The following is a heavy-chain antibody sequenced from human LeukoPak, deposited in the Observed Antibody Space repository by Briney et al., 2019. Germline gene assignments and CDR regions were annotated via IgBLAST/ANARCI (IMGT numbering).Heavy chain of an antibody. D-gene: IGHD5-18*01. CDR3: TREGRYSYGHGYFDY. J-gene: IGHJ4*02. CDR2: IRSKAYGGTT. Sequence: GGSLRLSCTASGFTFGDYAMSWVRQAPGKGLEWVGFIRSKAYGGTTEYAASVKGRFTISRDDSKSIAYLQMNSLKTEDTAMYYCTREGRYSYGHGYFDYWGQGILVTVSS. V-gene: IGHV3-49*04. CDR1: GFTFGDYA.